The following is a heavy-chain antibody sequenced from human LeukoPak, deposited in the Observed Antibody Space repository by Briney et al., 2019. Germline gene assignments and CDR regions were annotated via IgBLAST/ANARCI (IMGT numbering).Heavy chain of an antibody. Sequence: SETLSLTCTVSGGSISSSSYYWGWIRQPPGKGLEWIGSIYYSGSTYYNPSLKSRVTISVDTSKNQFSLKLSSVTAVDTAVYYCARVHLYSGYDWGGIDYWGQGTLVTVSS. D-gene: IGHD5-12*01. V-gene: IGHV4-39*07. CDR2: IYYSGST. CDR3: ARVHLYSGYDWGGIDY. CDR1: GGSISSSSYY. J-gene: IGHJ4*02.